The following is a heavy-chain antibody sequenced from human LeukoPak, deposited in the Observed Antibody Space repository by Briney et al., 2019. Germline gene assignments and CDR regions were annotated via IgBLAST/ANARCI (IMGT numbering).Heavy chain of an antibody. Sequence: PSETLSLTCTVSGGSISNYYWIWIRQPPGKGLEWIGYIYYSGSTDYNPSLKSRVTISVDTSENHFSLMLTFVTAADTAVYYCARSPSRDGYNNLILFENWGQGTLVTVSS. D-gene: IGHD5-24*01. CDR3: ARSPSRDGYNNLILFEN. CDR1: GGSISNYY. CDR2: IYYSGST. V-gene: IGHV4-59*08. J-gene: IGHJ4*02.